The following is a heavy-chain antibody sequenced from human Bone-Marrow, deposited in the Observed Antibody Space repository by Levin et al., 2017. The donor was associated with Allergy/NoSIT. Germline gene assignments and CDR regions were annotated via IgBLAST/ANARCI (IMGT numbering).Heavy chain of an antibody. CDR2: IYQAGSA. CDR1: GYFISSGYW. CDR3: VSDPGSGHWYYY. J-gene: IGHJ4*02. D-gene: IGHD2-15*01. V-gene: IGHV4-38-2*01. Sequence: PSETLSLTCDVSGYFISSGYWWGWIRQPPGKGLEWIGSIYQAGSADYNPSLKSRVSISADTSKNQFSLKLRSVTAADTAVYYCVSDPGSGHWYYYWGQGALVIVSS.